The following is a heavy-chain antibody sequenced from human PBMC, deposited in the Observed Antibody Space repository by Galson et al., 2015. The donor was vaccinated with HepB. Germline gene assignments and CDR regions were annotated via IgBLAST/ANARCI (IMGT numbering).Heavy chain of an antibody. D-gene: IGHD2-2*01. V-gene: IGHV1-69*13. CDR3: ARGDIVVVPAGISWFDP. J-gene: IGHJ5*02. CDR1: GGTFSSYA. Sequence: SVKVSCKASGGTFSSYAISWVRQAPGQGLEWMGGIIPIFGTANYAQKFQGRVTITADESTSTAYMELSSLRSEDTAVYYCARGDIVVVPAGISWFDPWGQGTLVTVSS. CDR2: IIPIFGTA.